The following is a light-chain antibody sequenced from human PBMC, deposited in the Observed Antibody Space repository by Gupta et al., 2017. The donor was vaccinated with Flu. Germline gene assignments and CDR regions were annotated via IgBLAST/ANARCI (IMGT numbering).Light chain of an antibody. Sequence: SQCRGDSDGNSYLYWFQQPPGPPPRRLIYQCTHQECGVPDRFSGRGSSPDFTLKISREEAEDVGFYYYKQGERCPCAFGQGTKVEIK. V-gene: IGKV2-30*01. CDR2: QCT. CDR1: QCRGDSDGNSY. J-gene: IGKJ1*01. CDR3: KQGERCPCA.